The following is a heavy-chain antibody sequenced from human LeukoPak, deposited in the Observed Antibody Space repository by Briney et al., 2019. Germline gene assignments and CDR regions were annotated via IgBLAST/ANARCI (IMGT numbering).Heavy chain of an antibody. CDR2: IYPGDSDT. CDR1: GYSFTTYW. V-gene: IGHV5-51*01. CDR3: ARQSVLDSLFRFDP. D-gene: IGHD2/OR15-2a*01. Sequence: GESLKISCETSGYSFTTYWIGWVRQMPGKGLEWMGIIYPGDSDTRYSPSFQGQVTISADKSISTAYLQWSSLKASDTAMYYCARQSVLDSLFRFDPWGQGTLVTVSS. J-gene: IGHJ5*02.